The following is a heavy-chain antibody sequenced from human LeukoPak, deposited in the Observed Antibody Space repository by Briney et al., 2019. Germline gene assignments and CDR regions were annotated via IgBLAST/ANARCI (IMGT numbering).Heavy chain of an antibody. CDR1: GFTFSSYA. V-gene: IGHV3-23*01. CDR2: ISGSGGST. J-gene: IGHJ4*02. Sequence: GGSLRLSCAASGFTFSSYAMSWVRQAPGKGLEWVSAISGSGGSTYYADSVKGRFTISRDNSKNTLYLQMNSLRAEDTAVYYCARRAMVRGVAGVTDYWGQGTLVTVSS. CDR3: ARRAMVRGVAGVTDY. D-gene: IGHD3-10*01.